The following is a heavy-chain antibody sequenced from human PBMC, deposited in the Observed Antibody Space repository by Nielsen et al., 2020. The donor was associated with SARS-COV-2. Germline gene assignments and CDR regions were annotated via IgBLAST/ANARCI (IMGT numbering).Heavy chain of an antibody. Sequence: GGSLRLSCKVSGYNFASLWIGWVRQLPGKGLEWMGRIDPGDSHTNYSPSFQGNVSIPVDRSIATAYLQWTSLTASDTAMYYCARHGAHSYGMDVWGQGTTVAVSS. CDR3: ARHGAHSYGMDV. J-gene: IGHJ6*02. CDR1: GYNFASLW. D-gene: IGHD3-16*01. CDR2: IDPGDSHT. V-gene: IGHV5-10-1*01.